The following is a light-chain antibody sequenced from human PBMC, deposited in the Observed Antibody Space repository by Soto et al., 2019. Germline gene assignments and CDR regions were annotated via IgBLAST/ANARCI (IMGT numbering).Light chain of an antibody. Sequence: QSVLTQPASVSGSPGQSITISCTGTSNDVGGYNYVSWYQQHPGKAPKLMIYDVTHRPSGVSNRFSGSKSGNTASLTISGLQAEDEADYYCSSYTISNTLEIGGGTKLTVL. V-gene: IGLV2-14*03. CDR3: SSYTISNTLE. J-gene: IGLJ2*01. CDR1: SNDVGGYNY. CDR2: DVT.